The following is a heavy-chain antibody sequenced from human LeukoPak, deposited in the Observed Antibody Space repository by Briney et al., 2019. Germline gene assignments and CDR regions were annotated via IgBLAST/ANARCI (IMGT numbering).Heavy chain of an antibody. J-gene: IGHJ4*02. D-gene: IGHD2-15*01. CDR1: GGSISSTTYY. Sequence: PSETLSLTCIVSGGSISSTTYYWGWIRQPPGKGLEWFGNVYHSGSTYYNPSLKSRVTMSVDKSKNQFSLKLNSVTAADTAVYYCATTLGYCGGGSCHNWGQGTLVTVSS. CDR3: ATTLGYCGGGSCHN. V-gene: IGHV4-39*07. CDR2: VYHSGST.